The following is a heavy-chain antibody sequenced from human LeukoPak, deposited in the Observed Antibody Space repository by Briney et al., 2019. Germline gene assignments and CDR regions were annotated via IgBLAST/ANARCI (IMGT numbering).Heavy chain of an antibody. Sequence: ASVKVSCKVSGDTLTELSMHWVRQAPGKGLEWMGGFDPEDGETIYAQKFQGRVTMTEDTSTDTAYMELSSLRSEDTAVYYCATTSSGAAVDAFDIWGQGTMVTVSS. J-gene: IGHJ3*02. D-gene: IGHD3-10*01. CDR3: ATTSSGAAVDAFDI. CDR2: FDPEDGET. V-gene: IGHV1-24*01. CDR1: GDTLTELS.